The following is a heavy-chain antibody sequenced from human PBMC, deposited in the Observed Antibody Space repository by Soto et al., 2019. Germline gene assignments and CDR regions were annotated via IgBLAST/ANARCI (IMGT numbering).Heavy chain of an antibody. CDR1: GFTFSSYG. CDR3: AKDWGPYYYDSSGYYPFDS. V-gene: IGHV3-30*18. Sequence: LRLSCAASGFTFSSYGMHWVRQAPGKGLEWVAVISYDGSNKYYADSVKGRFTISRDNSKNTLYLQMNSLRAEDTAVYYCAKDWGPYYYDSSGYYPFDSWGQGTLVTVSS. J-gene: IGHJ4*02. D-gene: IGHD3-22*01. CDR2: ISYDGSNK.